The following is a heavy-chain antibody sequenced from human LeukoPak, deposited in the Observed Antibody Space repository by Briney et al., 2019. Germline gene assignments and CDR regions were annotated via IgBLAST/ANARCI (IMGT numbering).Heavy chain of an antibody. J-gene: IGHJ4*02. V-gene: IGHV4-39*01. CDR2: IYYSGST. Sequence: SETLSLTCTVSGGSISSSSYYWGWIRQPPGKGLEWIGSIYYSGSTYYNPSLKSRVTISVDTSKNQFSLKLSSVTAADTAVYYCARGPISSGWYYFDYWGQGTPVTVSS. CDR1: GGSISSSSYY. CDR3: ARGPISSGWYYFDY. D-gene: IGHD6-19*01.